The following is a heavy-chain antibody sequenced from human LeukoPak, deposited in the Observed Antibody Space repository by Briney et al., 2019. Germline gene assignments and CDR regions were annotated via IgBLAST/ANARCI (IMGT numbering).Heavy chain of an antibody. Sequence: GESLQISCKGSGYSFTSYWIGWVRQLPGKGLEWMGIIYPGDSDTRYSPSFQGQVTISADKSISTAYLQWSSLKASDTAMYYCARQGCSGGSCYSPWGQGTLVTVSS. CDR1: GYSFTSYW. D-gene: IGHD2-15*01. J-gene: IGHJ5*02. V-gene: IGHV5-51*01. CDR2: IYPGDSDT. CDR3: ARQGCSGGSCYSP.